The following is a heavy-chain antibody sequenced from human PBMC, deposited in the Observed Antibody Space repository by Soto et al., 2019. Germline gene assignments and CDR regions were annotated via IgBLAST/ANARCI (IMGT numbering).Heavy chain of an antibody. J-gene: IGHJ4*02. CDR2: ISSSSSYI. Sequence: EVQLVESGGGLVKPGGSLRLSCAASGFTFSSYSMNWVRQAPGKGLEWVSSISSSSSYIYYADSVKGRFTISRDNTKNSLYLQMNSRRAEDTAVYYCASGKYSSGWYGDYWGQGTLVTVSS. CDR3: ASGKYSSGWYGDY. V-gene: IGHV3-21*01. D-gene: IGHD6-19*01. CDR1: GFTFSSYS.